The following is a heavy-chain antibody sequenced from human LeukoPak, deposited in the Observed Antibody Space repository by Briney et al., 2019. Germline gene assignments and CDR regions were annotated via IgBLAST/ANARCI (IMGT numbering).Heavy chain of an antibody. D-gene: IGHD2-15*01. J-gene: IGHJ4*02. CDR3: VRDRGYCSGGTCYALWDY. CDR2: IKEDGGEK. CDR1: GFTFSNYW. V-gene: IGHV3-7*01. Sequence: PGGSLRLSCAASGFTFSNYWMTWVRQAPGKGLEWVAHIKEDGGEKHYVDPVKGRFTISRDNAKNLLYLQMNSLRAEDTAMYYCVRDRGYCSGGTCYALWDYWGQGTLVTVSS.